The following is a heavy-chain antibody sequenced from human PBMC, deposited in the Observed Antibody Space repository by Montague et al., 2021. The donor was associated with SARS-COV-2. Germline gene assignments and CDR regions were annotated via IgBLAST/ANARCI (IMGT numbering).Heavy chain of an antibody. V-gene: IGHV4-31*03. CDR3: ARVRLFYYLDY. J-gene: IGHJ4*02. D-gene: IGHD2/OR15-2a*01. Sequence: TLSLTCTVSGTSIRSGGYYWTWIRQHPGKGLEWIGYIFHTGRAYYNPSLETRDNISVDTSNNLFSLRLSSATAADTAMYFCARVRLFYYLDYWGQGTLVTVSS. CDR2: IFHTGRA. CDR1: GTSIRSGGYY.